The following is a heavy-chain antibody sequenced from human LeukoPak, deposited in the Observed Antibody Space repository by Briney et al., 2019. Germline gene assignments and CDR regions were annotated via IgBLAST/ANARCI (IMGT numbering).Heavy chain of an antibody. CDR2: IIPILGIA. V-gene: IGHV1-69*04. CDR1: XXTXXXXT. D-gene: IGHD5-12*01. J-gene: IGHJ6*02. CDR3: ARDMGWLRGNYYYYYGMDV. Sequence: SVXXSXXASXXTXXXXTIXXXXXAPGQGLEWMGRIIPILGIANYAQKFQGRVTITADKSTSTAYMELSSLRSEDTAVYYCARDMGWLRGNYYYYYGMDVCGQGTTVTVSS.